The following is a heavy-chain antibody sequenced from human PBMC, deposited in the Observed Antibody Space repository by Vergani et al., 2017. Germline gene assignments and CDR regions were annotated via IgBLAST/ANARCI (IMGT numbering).Heavy chain of an antibody. D-gene: IGHD3-10*01. V-gene: IGHV4-39*01. CDR1: GGSISSSSYY. CDR3: AMVYYDGSGRLPDYFVY. Sequence: QLQLQESGPGLVKPSETLSLTCTVSGGSISSSSYYWGWIRQTPGKGLEWIGSIYYSGSTYYNPSLKSRVTISVDTSKNQFSLKLSSVTAADTAVYYCAMVYYDGSGRLPDYFVYWGQGTLVTVSS. CDR2: IYYSGST. J-gene: IGHJ4*02.